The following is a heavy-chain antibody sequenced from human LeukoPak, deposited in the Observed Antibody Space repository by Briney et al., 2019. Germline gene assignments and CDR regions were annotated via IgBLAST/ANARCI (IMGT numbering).Heavy chain of an antibody. CDR1: GFTFSSYG. CDR3: ARDNQWLTDAFDI. CDR2: IWYGGSNK. D-gene: IGHD6-19*01. J-gene: IGHJ3*02. V-gene: IGHV3-33*01. Sequence: PGGSLRLSCAASGFTFSSYGMHWVRQAPGKGLEWVAVIWYGGSNKYYADSVKGRFTISRDNSKNTLYLQMNSLRAEDTAVYYCARDNQWLTDAFDIWGQGTMVTVSS.